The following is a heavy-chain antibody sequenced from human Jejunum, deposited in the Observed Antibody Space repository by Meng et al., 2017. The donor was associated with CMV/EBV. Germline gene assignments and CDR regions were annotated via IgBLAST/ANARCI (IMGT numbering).Heavy chain of an antibody. D-gene: IGHD3-22*01. CDR3: ARGYYDRFFDY. V-gene: IGHV1-2*06. CDR1: EYTFTDYV. Sequence: SCKASEYTFTDYVLHWVRQAPGQGLQWMGRINPNSGVTNYAHNFQGRVAMTRDTSIGAAYMELSRLKSDDTAVYYCARGYYDRFFDYWGQGTLVTVSS. CDR2: INPNSGVT. J-gene: IGHJ4*02.